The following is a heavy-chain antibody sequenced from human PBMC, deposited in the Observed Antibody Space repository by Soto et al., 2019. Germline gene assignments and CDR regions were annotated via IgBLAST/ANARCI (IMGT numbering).Heavy chain of an antibody. CDR1: GGSISSGGYY. CDR3: ARDNIAVAGPFDP. Sequence: QVQLQESGPGLVKPSQTLSLTCTVSGGSISSGGYYWSWIRQHPGKGLEWIGYIYYSGITYYNPSLKSRVTISVDTSKNQFSLKRSSVTAADTAVYYCARDNIAVAGPFDPWGQGTLVTVSS. V-gene: IGHV4-31*03. J-gene: IGHJ5*02. D-gene: IGHD6-19*01. CDR2: IYYSGIT.